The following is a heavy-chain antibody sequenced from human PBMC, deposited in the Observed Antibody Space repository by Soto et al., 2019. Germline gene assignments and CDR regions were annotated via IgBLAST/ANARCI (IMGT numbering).Heavy chain of an antibody. CDR2: IDPSDSYT. D-gene: IGHD2-2*01. Sequence: GESLKISCKGSGYSFTSYWISWVRQMPGKGLEWMGRIDPSDSYTNYSPSFQGHVTISADKSISTAYLQWSSLKASDTAMYYCARGAIVVVPAGDYYYGMDVWGQGTTVTVSS. CDR1: GYSFTSYW. J-gene: IGHJ6*02. V-gene: IGHV5-10-1*01. CDR3: ARGAIVVVPAGDYYYGMDV.